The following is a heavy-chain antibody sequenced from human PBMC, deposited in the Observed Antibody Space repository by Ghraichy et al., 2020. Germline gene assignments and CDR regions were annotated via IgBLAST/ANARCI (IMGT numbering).Heavy chain of an antibody. CDR3: AKDMGYSSSHVVDY. V-gene: IGHV3-9*01. Sequence: GGSLRLSCAASGFTFDDYAMHWVPQAPGKGLEWVSGIIWNSGSIGYADSVKGRFTISRDNAKNSLYLQMNSLRAEDTALYYCAKDMGYSSSHVVDYWGQGTLVPVSS. D-gene: IGHD6-6*01. J-gene: IGHJ4*02. CDR1: GFTFDDYA. CDR2: IIWNSGSI.